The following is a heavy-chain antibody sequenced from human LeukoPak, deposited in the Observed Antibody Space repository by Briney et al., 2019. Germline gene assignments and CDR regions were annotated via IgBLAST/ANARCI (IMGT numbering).Heavy chain of an antibody. CDR2: IWYDGSNK. V-gene: IGHV3-33*01. J-gene: IGHJ4*02. CDR3: ARGSGGWNSDY. Sequence: GGSLRLSCAASGFTFSSYGMHWVRQAPGKGLEWVAVIWYDGSNKYYADSVKGRFTISRDNSKNTLYLQMNSLRAEDTAVYYCARGSGGWNSDYWGQGTLVTVSS. CDR1: GFTFSSYG. D-gene: IGHD6-19*01.